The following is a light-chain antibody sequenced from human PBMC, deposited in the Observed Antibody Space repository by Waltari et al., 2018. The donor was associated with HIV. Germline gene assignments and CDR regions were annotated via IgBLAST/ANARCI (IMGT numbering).Light chain of an antibody. CDR3: QSYDNSLSGYV. V-gene: IGLV1-40*01. CDR2: GNT. CDR1: VSNIGANSD. Sequence: QSVLPQPTSVSGAPGQRVTIPCTGSVSNIGANSDVHWYQQLPGPAPKVLIYGNTNRPSGVPDRFSGSKSDTSASLAITGLQAEDEADYYCQSYDNSLSGYVFGTGTKVSVL. J-gene: IGLJ1*01.